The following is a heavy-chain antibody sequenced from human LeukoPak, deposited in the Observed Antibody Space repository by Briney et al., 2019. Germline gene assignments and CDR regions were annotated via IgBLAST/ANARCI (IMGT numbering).Heavy chain of an antibody. CDR1: GFTFSNAW. Sequence: GGSLRLSCAASGFTFSNAWMSWVRQAPGKGLEWVGRIKSKTDGGTTDYAAPVKGRLTISRDDSKNTLYLQMNSLKTEDTAVYYCTTGGNLGWNQRRRFQHWGQGTLVTVSS. CDR2: IKSKTDGGTT. D-gene: IGHD1-1*01. J-gene: IGHJ1*01. V-gene: IGHV3-15*01. CDR3: TTGGNLGWNQRRRFQH.